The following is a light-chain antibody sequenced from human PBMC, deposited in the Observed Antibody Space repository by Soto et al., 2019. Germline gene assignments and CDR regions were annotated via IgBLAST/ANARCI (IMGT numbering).Light chain of an antibody. Sequence: DIPMTQSPSTLSASVGDRVTVTCRASQEIGSFLAWYQQKPGKAPKLLIYLASRLESGVPSRFSGSGSGTEFTLTISGLQPDDFATYFCQQYNSHSFYTLGQGTKLEIK. CDR1: QEIGSF. CDR3: QQYNSHSFYT. J-gene: IGKJ2*01. V-gene: IGKV1-5*03. CDR2: LAS.